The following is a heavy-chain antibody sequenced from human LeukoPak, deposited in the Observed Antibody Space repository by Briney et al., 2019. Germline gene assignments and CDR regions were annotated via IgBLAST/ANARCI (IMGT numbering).Heavy chain of an antibody. Sequence: ASVKVSCKASGYTFVTYGFTWVRQAPGQGLEWMGWISAYNGNTNYAQKFQGRVTMTKDTSTSTAYMELRSLRSDDTAVYYCARDVSDFWSFSKYYYMDVWGEGTTVTVSS. J-gene: IGHJ6*03. V-gene: IGHV1-18*01. CDR2: ISAYNGNT. CDR3: ARDVSDFWSFSKYYYMDV. CDR1: GYTFVTYG. D-gene: IGHD3-3*01.